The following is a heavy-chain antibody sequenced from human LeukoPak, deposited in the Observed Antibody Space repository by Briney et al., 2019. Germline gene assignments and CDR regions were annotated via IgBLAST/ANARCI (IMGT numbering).Heavy chain of an antibody. CDR2: ISWNSGRT. CDR1: GFIFDDYA. V-gene: IGHV3-9*03. CDR3: TKDTGYTSGQGFDY. Sequence: GGSLRLSCAASGFIFDDYAMHWVRQAPGKGLEWVSGISWNSGRTDYADSVKGRFTISRDNAKNFLYLQMNSLRSEDMALYYCTKDTGYTSGQGFDYWGQGTLVTVSS. D-gene: IGHD6-19*01. J-gene: IGHJ4*02.